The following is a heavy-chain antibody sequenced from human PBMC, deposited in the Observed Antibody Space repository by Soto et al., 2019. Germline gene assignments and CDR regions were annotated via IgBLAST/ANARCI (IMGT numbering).Heavy chain of an antibody. CDR2: FSGTTSST. D-gene: IGHD1-26*01. CDR3: AKGKKWELSFDY. J-gene: IGHJ4*02. CDR1: GFIFSSYA. V-gene: IGHV3-23*01. Sequence: PGGSLRLSCAASGFIFSSYAMSWVRQAPGKGLEWVSAFSGTTSSTYYAASVKGRFTISRDNSKSTLYLQMNSLKPEDTALYYCAKGKKWELSFDYWGQGALVTVSS.